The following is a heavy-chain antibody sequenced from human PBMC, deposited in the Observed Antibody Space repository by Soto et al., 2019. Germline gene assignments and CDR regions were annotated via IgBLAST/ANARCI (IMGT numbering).Heavy chain of an antibody. Sequence: PVGSLRLGCAASGVTFSSYAMSWVRQAPGKGLERVSAISGSGGSTYYADSVKGRFTISRDNSKNTLYLQMNSLRAEDTAVYYCAKDYCSGGSCYTDWGQGTMVTVSS. CDR1: GVTFSSYA. D-gene: IGHD2-15*01. CDR2: ISGSGGST. CDR3: AKDYCSGGSCYTD. V-gene: IGHV3-23*01. J-gene: IGHJ3*01.